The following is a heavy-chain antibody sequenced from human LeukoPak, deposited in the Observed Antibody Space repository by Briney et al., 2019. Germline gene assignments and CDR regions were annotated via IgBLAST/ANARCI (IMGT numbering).Heavy chain of an antibody. CDR2: ISSSGSTI. CDR3: AELGITMIGGV. V-gene: IGHV3-48*03. J-gene: IGHJ6*04. CDR1: GFTFSSYE. Sequence: GSLRLSCAASGFTFSSYEMNWVRQAPGKGLEWVSYISSSGSTIYYADSVKGRFTISRDNAKNSLYLQMNGLRAEDTAVYYCAELGITMIGGVWGKGTTVTISS. D-gene: IGHD3-10*02.